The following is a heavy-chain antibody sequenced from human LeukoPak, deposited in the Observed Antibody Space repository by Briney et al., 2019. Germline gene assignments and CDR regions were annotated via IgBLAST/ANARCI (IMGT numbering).Heavy chain of an antibody. Sequence: HPGGSLRLSCAASGFTFSSYAMSWVRQAPGKGLEWVANIKRDGSEIYYVASVKGRFTISRDNTKNSLYLQMNSLRAEDTAVYYCARRYFDSWGQGTLVTVSS. V-gene: IGHV3-7*01. J-gene: IGHJ4*02. CDR1: GFTFSSYA. CDR2: IKRDGSEI. CDR3: ARRYFDS.